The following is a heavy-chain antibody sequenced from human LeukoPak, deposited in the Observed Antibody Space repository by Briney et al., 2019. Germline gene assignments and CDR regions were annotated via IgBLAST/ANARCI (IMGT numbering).Heavy chain of an antibody. V-gene: IGHV3-21*04. CDR1: GFTFSSYS. Sequence: PGGSLRLSCAASGFTFSSYSMNWVRQAPGKGLEWVSSISSSSSYIYYADSVKGRFTISRDNSKNTLYLQMNSLRAEDTAVYYCAKARETVPAASSFDYWGQGTLVTVSS. D-gene: IGHD2-2*01. CDR2: ISSSSSYI. J-gene: IGHJ4*02. CDR3: AKARETVPAASSFDY.